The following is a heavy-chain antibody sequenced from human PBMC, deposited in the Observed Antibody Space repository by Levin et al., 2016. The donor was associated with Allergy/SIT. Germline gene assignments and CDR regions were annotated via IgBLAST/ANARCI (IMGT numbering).Heavy chain of an antibody. CDR3: ARDGPPMDY. V-gene: IGHV3-66*01. Sequence: VRQAPGKGLEWVSVIYSGGSTYYADSVKGRFTISRDNSKNTLYLQMNSLRAEDTAVYYCARDGPPMDYWGQGTLVTVSS. CDR2: IYSGGST. D-gene: IGHD2-2*01. J-gene: IGHJ4*02.